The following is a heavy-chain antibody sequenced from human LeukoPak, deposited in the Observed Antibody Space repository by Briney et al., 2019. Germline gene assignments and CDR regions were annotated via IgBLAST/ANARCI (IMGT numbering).Heavy chain of an antibody. CDR3: ARVGFSYGYYSAFDY. Sequence: GGSLRLSCAASGFTFSSYWMHWVRQAPGKGLVWVSRINSDGSSTSYADSVKGRFTISRDNAKNTLCLQMNSLRAEDTAVYYCARVGFSYGYYSAFDYWGQGTLVTVSS. D-gene: IGHD5-18*01. CDR2: INSDGSST. J-gene: IGHJ4*02. CDR1: GFTFSSYW. V-gene: IGHV3-74*01.